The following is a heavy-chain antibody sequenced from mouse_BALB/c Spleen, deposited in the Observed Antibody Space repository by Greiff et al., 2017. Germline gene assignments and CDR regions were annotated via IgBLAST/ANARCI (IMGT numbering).Heavy chain of an antibody. CDR3: ARELRDYYGSSGWFAY. CDR1: GFTFSDYY. J-gene: IGHJ3*01. V-gene: IGHV5-4*02. D-gene: IGHD1-1*01. Sequence: DVMLVESGGGLVKPGGSLKLSCAASGFTFSDYYMYWVRQTPEKRLEWVATISDGGSYTYYPDSVKGRFTISRDNAKNNLYLQMSSLKSEDTAMYYCARELRDYYGSSGWFAYWGQGTLVTVSA. CDR2: ISDGGSYT.